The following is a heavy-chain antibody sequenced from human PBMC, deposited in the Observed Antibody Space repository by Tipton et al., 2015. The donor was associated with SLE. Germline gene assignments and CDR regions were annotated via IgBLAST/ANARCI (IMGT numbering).Heavy chain of an antibody. CDR3: ARGAVAGSAYFDY. J-gene: IGHJ4*01. D-gene: IGHD6-19*01. CDR1: GGSFSGYY. V-gene: IGHV4-31*11. CDR2: IYSSGST. Sequence: TLSLTCAVYGGSFSGYYWSWFRQHPGKGLEWIGYIYSSGSTYYNPSLKSRSRVNISLDTSNNQFSLKLSSVTAADTAVYYCARGAVAGSAYFDYWGQGTLVTVSS.